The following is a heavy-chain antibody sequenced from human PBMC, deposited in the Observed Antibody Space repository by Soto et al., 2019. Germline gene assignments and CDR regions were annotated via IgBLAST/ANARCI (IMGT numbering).Heavy chain of an antibody. D-gene: IGHD1-1*01. Sequence: QVQLVESGGGVVQPGRSLRLSCAASGFTFSNYGMHWVRQAPGKGLEWVAVTSYDGGNKYYADSVKGRFTISRDNSKNTLYLQMNSLRTEDTAVYYCAKAFTGTTGAICDYWGQGTLVTVSS. CDR3: AKAFTGTTGAICDY. V-gene: IGHV3-30*18. CDR2: TSYDGGNK. J-gene: IGHJ4*02. CDR1: GFTFSNYG.